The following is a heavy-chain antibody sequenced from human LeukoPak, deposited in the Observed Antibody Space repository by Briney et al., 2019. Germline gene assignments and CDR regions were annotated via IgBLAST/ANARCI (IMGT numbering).Heavy chain of an antibody. V-gene: IGHV4-31*03. CDR2: IYYSGST. CDR3: ARSVGYSYGIWFDP. D-gene: IGHD5-18*01. J-gene: IGHJ5*02. CDR1: GGSISSGGHY. Sequence: SQTLSLTCTVSGGSISSGGHYWSWIRQHPGKGLEWIGYIYYSGSTYYNPSLKSRVTISVDTSKNQFSLKLSSVTAADTAVYYCARSVGYSYGIWFDPWGQGTLVTVSS.